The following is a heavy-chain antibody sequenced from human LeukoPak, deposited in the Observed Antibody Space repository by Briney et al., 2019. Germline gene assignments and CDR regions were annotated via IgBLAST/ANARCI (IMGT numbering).Heavy chain of an antibody. CDR1: GFTFSSYA. V-gene: IGHV3-64*01. J-gene: IGHJ4*02. Sequence: GGSLRLSCAASGFTFSSYAMHWVRQAPGKGXXYVSAISSNGGSTYYANSVKGRFTISRDNSKNTLYLQMGSLRAEDMAVYYCARVESGWYLDYWGQGTLVTVSS. CDR3: ARVESGWYLDY. D-gene: IGHD6-19*01. CDR2: ISSNGGST.